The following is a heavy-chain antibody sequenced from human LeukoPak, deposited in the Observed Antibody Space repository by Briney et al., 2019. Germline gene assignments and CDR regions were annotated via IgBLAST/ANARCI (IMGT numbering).Heavy chain of an antibody. CDR1: GFTFSGSA. V-gene: IGHV3-73*01. CDR3: ARAAERGWFGESILRDAFDI. Sequence: GGSLRLSCAASGFTFSGSAMHWVRQASGKGLEWVGRIRSKANSYATAYAASVKGRFTISRDDSKNTAYLQMNSLKTEDTAVYYCARAAERGWFGESILRDAFDIWGQGTMVTVSS. J-gene: IGHJ3*02. CDR2: IRSKANSYAT. D-gene: IGHD3-10*01.